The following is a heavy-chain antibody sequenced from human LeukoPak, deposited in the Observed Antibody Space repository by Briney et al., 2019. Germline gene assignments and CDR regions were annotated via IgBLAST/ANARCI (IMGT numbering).Heavy chain of an antibody. CDR2: IYYSGST. CDR1: GGSISSSSYY. J-gene: IGHJ3*01. CDR3: ARPDDGAFDF. V-gene: IGHV4-61*05. Sequence: SETLSLTCTVSGGSISSSSYYWSWIRQPPGKGLEWIGYIYYSGSTNYNPSLKSRVTISLDTSKNQFSLKLSSVTAADTAVYYCARPDDGAFDFWGQGTMVTVST. D-gene: IGHD5-24*01.